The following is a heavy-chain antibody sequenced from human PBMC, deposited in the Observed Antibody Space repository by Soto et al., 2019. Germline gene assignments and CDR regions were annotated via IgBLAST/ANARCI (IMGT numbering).Heavy chain of an antibody. CDR3: ARLQFTDWFDP. V-gene: IGHV4-39*01. CDR1: GGSISSSSYS. CDR2: IYYSGNT. J-gene: IGHJ5*02. Sequence: SETLSLTCTVSGGSISSSSYSWGWIRQSPGKGLEWIGSIYYSGNTYYNPSLKSRVTISVDTSKNQFSLKLSSVTAADTAVYYCARLQFTDWFDPWGLGILVTVSS.